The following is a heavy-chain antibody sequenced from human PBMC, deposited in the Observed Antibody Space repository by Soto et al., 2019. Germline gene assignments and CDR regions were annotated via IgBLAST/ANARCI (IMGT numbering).Heavy chain of an antibody. V-gene: IGHV1-8*01. CDR1: GYTFTSYD. CDR3: ALAFWGSYYYYFDY. Sequence: ASVKVSCKASGYTFTSYDINWVRQATGQGLEWMGWMNPNSGNTGYAQKFQGRVTMTRNTSISTAYMELSSLRSEDTAVYYCALAFWGSYYYYFDYWGQETLVTVSS. CDR2: MNPNSGNT. J-gene: IGHJ4*02. D-gene: IGHD3-16*01.